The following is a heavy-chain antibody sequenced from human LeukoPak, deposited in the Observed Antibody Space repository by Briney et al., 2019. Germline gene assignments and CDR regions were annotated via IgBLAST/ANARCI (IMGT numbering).Heavy chain of an antibody. CDR3: ARGQRWLQLNWFDP. J-gene: IGHJ5*02. Sequence: SETLSLTCTVSGGSISSYYWSWIRQPPGKGLEWIGYIYYSGSTNYNPSLKSRVTISVDTSKNQLSLKLSSVTAADTAVYYCARGQRWLQLNWFDPWGQGTLVTVSS. CDR1: GGSISSYY. CDR2: IYYSGST. V-gene: IGHV4-59*01. D-gene: IGHD5-24*01.